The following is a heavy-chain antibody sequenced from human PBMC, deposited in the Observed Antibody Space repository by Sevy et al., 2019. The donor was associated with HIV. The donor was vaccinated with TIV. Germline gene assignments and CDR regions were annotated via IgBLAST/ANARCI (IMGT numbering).Heavy chain of an antibody. Sequence: GGSLRLSCAASGFTFSSYWMSWVRQAPGKGLEWVANIKQDGSEKYYVDSVKGRFTISRDNAKNSLYLQMNSLRAEDTAVYYCERGFQYYYDSSGYPTQPAYWGQGTLVTVSS. D-gene: IGHD3-22*01. CDR3: ERGFQYYYDSSGYPTQPAY. CDR2: IKQDGSEK. V-gene: IGHV3-7*01. J-gene: IGHJ4*02. CDR1: GFTFSSYW.